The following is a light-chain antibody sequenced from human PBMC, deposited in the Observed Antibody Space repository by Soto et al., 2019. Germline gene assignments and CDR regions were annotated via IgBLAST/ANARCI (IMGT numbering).Light chain of an antibody. J-gene: IGKJ5*01. CDR2: GAS. V-gene: IGKV3-20*01. Sequence: EIVLTQSPGTLSLSPGERATLSCRASQSVSSSYLAWYQQKPGQTPRLLIYGASSSSTGIPDRFSGSGSVTDFTLTISRLEPEDFAVYYCHQYVSSPPITFGPGTRLEIK. CDR1: QSVSSSY. CDR3: HQYVSSPPIT.